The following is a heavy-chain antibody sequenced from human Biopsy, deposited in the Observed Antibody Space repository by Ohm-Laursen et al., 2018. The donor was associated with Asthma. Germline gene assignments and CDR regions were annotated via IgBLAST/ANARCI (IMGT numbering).Heavy chain of an antibody. J-gene: IGHJ5*02. CDR3: ARGQKSPGDRWFDP. V-gene: IGHV1-2*06. Sequence: ASVKVYCKASGYTVTRYATNWVRQAPGQGLEWMGRINPNSGGTNYAQKFQGRVTMTSDTSISTAYMELSRLRSDDTALYYCARGQKSPGDRWFDPWGQGTLVTVSS. D-gene: IGHD7-27*01. CDR1: GYTVTRYA. CDR2: INPNSGGT.